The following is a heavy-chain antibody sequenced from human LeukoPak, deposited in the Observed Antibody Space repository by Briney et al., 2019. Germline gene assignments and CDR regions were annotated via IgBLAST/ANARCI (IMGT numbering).Heavy chain of an antibody. Sequence: PSETLSLTCAVYGGSFSGYYWSWIRQPPGEGLEWIGEINHSGSTNYNPSLKSRVTISVDTSKNQFSLKLSSVTAADTAVYYCAGATQGDLSPYNWFDPWGQGTLVTVSS. CDR1: GGSFSGYY. D-gene: IGHD3-3*01. CDR2: INHSGST. J-gene: IGHJ5*02. V-gene: IGHV4-34*01. CDR3: AGATQGDLSPYNWFDP.